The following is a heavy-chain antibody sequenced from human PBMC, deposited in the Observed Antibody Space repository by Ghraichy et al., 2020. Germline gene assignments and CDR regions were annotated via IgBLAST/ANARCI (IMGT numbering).Heavy chain of an antibody. CDR2: ISGSGGST. Sequence: GGSLRLSCAASGFTFSSYAMSWVRQAPGKGLEWVSAISGSGGSTYYADSVKGRFTISRDNSKNTLYLQMNSLRAEDTAVYYCAKDDPQRITIFGVVIPAPKLRKYYFDYWGQGTLVTVSS. CDR1: GFTFSSYA. D-gene: IGHD3-3*01. V-gene: IGHV3-23*01. J-gene: IGHJ4*02. CDR3: AKDDPQRITIFGVVIPAPKLRKYYFDY.